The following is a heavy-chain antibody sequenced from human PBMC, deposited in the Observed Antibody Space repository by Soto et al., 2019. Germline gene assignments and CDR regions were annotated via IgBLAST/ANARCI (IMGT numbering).Heavy chain of an antibody. CDR3: AKDHRDIVVVVAAPQYYFDY. D-gene: IGHD2-15*01. CDR1: GFTFSSYG. V-gene: IGHV3-30*18. CDR2: ISYDGSNK. J-gene: IGHJ4*02. Sequence: GGSLRLSCAASGFTFSSYGMHWVRQAPGKGLEWVAVISYDGSNKYYADSVKGRFTISRDNSKNTLYLQMNSLRAEDTAVYYCAKDHRDIVVVVAAPQYYFDYWGQGTLVTVSS.